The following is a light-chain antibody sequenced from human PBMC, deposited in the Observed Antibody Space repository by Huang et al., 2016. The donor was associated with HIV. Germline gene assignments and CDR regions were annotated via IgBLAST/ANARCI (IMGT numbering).Light chain of an antibody. CDR3: QQYNNWPPERT. CDR1: QSVSSN. Sequence: EIVMTQSPATLSVSPGERATLSCRASQSVSSNLAWYQQKPGQAPMLLMYGASTRATGIPVRFSGSGSGTEFTLTISSLQSEDFAVYYCQQYNNWPPERTFGQGTKVEIK. V-gene: IGKV3-15*01. CDR2: GAS. J-gene: IGKJ1*01.